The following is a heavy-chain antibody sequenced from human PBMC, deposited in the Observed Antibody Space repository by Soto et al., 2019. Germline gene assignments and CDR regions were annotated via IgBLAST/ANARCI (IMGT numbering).Heavy chain of an antibody. CDR3: AIKIVPAAIWWDRSFDI. D-gene: IGHD2-2*01. CDR1: GFTVSSNY. V-gene: IGHV3-53*01. CDR2: LYSGGSK. Sequence: EVQLVESGGGLIQPGGSLRLSCAAYGFTVSSNYMPWVRQAPGKGLEWVSLLYSGGSKYYADSVNGRFTISRDSCKNTPYLKMNSLRAGDTAVYFCAIKIVPAAIWWDRSFDIWGQGTMVTVSS. J-gene: IGHJ3*02.